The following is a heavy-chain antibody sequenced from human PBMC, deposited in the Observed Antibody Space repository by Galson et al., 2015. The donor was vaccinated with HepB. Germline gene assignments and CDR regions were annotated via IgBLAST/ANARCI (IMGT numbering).Heavy chain of an antibody. CDR3: ARAPAVAGTR. J-gene: IGHJ4*02. D-gene: IGHD6-19*01. CDR1: GGSISTGGYS. CDR2: IFYSGST. V-gene: IGHV4-30-4*07. Sequence: TLSLPCAVSGGSISTGGYSWSWIRQPPGKGLEWLGYIFYSGSTYYNPSLKSRVTISVDTSKNQFSLKLSSVTAADTAVYYCARAPAVAGTRWGQGTLVTVSS.